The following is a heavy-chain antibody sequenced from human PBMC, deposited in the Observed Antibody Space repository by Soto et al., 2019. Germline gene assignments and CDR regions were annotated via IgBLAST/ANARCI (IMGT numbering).Heavy chain of an antibody. V-gene: IGHV1-18*01. CDR1: GYTFTSYG. J-gene: IGHJ3*02. Sequence: ASVKVSCKASGYTFTSYGISWVRQAPGQGLEWMGWISAYNGNTNYAQKLQGRVTMTTDTSASTAYMEMRSLRSDDTAVYYCARGEGYYDSSGYYVDAFDIWGQGTMVTVSS. CDR3: ARGEGYYDSSGYYVDAFDI. CDR2: ISAYNGNT. D-gene: IGHD3-22*01.